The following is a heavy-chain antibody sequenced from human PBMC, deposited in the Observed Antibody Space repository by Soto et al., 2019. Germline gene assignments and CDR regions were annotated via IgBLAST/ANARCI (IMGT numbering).Heavy chain of an antibody. Sequence: PSETLSLTCTVSGGSISSYYWSWIRQPPGKGLEWIGYIYYSGSINYNPSLKSRVTISVDTSKNQFSLKLSSVTVSDTAVYYCARPNPRGYYFDYWGQGTLVTVSS. CDR1: GGSISSYY. V-gene: IGHV4-59*08. CDR3: ARPNPRGYYFDY. J-gene: IGHJ4*02. CDR2: IYYSGSI.